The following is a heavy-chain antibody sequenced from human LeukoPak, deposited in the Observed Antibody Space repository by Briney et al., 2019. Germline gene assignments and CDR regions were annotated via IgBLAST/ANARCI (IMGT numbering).Heavy chain of an antibody. CDR1: GGSISSGGYY. V-gene: IGHV4-31*03. CDR2: IYYSGST. J-gene: IGHJ2*01. D-gene: IGHD6-19*01. CDR3: ARVLAVAGPSYWYFDL. Sequence: PSETLSLTCTVSGGSISSGGYYWSWIRQHPGKGLEWIGYIYYSGSTYYNPSLKSRVTISVDTSKNQFSLKLSSVTAADTAVYYCARVLAVAGPSYWYFDLWGRGTLVTVSS.